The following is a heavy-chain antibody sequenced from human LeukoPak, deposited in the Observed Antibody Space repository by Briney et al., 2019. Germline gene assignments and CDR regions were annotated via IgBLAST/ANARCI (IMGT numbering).Heavy chain of an antibody. CDR3: VKDFGRVRGTPDS. CDR1: GFVFSIYT. J-gene: IGHJ4*02. Sequence: GGSLRLSCSASGFVFSIYTMYWVRQAPGKGPEYVSTISGSGNGGSIYYADSVKGRFTISRDDSRSIVYLQMNGLRSEDTAVYYCVKDFGRVRGTPDSWGQGTLVTVSS. CDR2: ISGSGNGGSI. D-gene: IGHD2/OR15-2a*01. V-gene: IGHV3-64D*06.